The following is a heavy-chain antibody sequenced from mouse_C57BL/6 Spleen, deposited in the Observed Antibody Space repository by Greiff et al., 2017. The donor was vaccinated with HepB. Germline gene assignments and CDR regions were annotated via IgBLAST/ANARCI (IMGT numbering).Heavy chain of an antibody. J-gene: IGHJ1*03. CDR2: INYDGSST. CDR3: ARDGGRVRWYFDV. V-gene: IGHV5-16*01. Sequence: EVRLVESEGGLVQPGSSMKLSCTASGFTFSDYYMAWVRQVPEKGLEWVANINYDGSSTYYLDSLKSRFIISRDNAKNILYLQMSSLKSEDTATYYCARDGGRVRWYFDVWGTGTTVTVSS. D-gene: IGHD2-12*01. CDR1: GFTFSDYY.